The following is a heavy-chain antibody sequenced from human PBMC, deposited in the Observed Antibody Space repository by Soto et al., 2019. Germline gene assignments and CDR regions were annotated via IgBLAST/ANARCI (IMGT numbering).Heavy chain of an antibody. D-gene: IGHD2-15*01. V-gene: IGHV3-73*01. CDR3: TRRYCSGGGSYSDFDY. CDR2: IKTKVESYAT. CDR1: GFTLSGFD. J-gene: IGHJ4*02. Sequence: GGSLRLSCAASGFTLSGFDIHWVRQASGEGLEWVGRIKTKVESYATELAASVKGRFTISRDDPKNTAYLEMNSLKTEDTAVYYCTRRYCSGGGSYSDFDYWGQGAPDTVSS.